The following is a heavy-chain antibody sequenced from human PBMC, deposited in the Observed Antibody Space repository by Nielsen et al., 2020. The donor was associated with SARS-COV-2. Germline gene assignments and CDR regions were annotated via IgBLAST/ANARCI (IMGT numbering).Heavy chain of an antibody. J-gene: IGHJ3*02. D-gene: IGHD5-12*01. CDR3: AKQYSDNYYDAFDI. Sequence: GGSLRLSCAASGFIFSGSAMQWVRQASGKGLEWVGRIRSKGNNYATAYAASVKGRFTISRDDSKNTAYLQMNSLKIEDTAVYYCAKQYSDNYYDAFDIWGQGTMVTVSS. CDR2: IRSKGNNYAT. V-gene: IGHV3-73*01. CDR1: GFIFSGSA.